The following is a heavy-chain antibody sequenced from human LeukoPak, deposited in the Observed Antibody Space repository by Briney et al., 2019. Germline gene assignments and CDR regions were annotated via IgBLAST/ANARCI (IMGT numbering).Heavy chain of an antibody. CDR2: INPNSGGT. J-gene: IGHJ5*02. D-gene: IGHD6-13*01. CDR1: GYTFTGCY. Sequence: ASVKVSCKASGYTFTGCYMHWVRQGPGQGLEWMGWINPNSGGTNYAQKFQGRVTMTRDTSISTAYMELSRLGSDDTAVYYCARDGAAAGTDDVWFDPWGQGTLVTVSS. CDR3: ARDGAAAGTDDVWFDP. V-gene: IGHV1-2*02.